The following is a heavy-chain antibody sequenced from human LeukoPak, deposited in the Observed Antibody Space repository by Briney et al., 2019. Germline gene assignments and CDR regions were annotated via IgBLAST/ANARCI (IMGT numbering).Heavy chain of an antibody. CDR2: IYYSGST. CDR3: ARAIPRADAFDI. J-gene: IGHJ3*02. Sequence: SETLSLTCTVSGGSISSSSYYWGWIRQPPGKGLEWIGSIYYSGSTNYNPSLKSRVTISVDTSKNQFSLKLSSVTAADTAVYYCARAIPRADAFDIWGQGTMVTVSS. V-gene: IGHV4-39*07. CDR1: GGSISSSSYY.